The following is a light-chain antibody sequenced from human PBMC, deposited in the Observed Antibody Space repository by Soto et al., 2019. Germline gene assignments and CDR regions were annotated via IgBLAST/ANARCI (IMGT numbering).Light chain of an antibody. CDR2: EGS. CDR1: SSDVGSYNL. V-gene: IGLV2-23*01. J-gene: IGLJ2*01. CDR3: CSYEGSSTSFV. Sequence: QSVLTQPASVSGSPGQSITISCTGTSSDVGSYNLVSWYQQHPGKAPKLMIYEGSKRPSGVSNRFSGSKSGNTASLTITGRQAEDEADDYCCSYEGSSTSFVFGGGTKLTVL.